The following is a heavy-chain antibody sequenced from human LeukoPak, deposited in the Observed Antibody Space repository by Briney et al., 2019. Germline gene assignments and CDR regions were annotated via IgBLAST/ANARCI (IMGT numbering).Heavy chain of an antibody. CDR2: INHSGST. D-gene: IGHD3-10*01. CDR3: ARPYGSGSYYRVEH. CDR1: GGSISSYY. Sequence: SETLSLTCTVSGGSISSYYWSWIRQPPGKGLEWIGEINHSGSTNYNPSLKSRVTISVDTSQNQFSLKLSSVTAADTAVYYCARPYGSGSYYRVEHWGQGTLVTVSS. V-gene: IGHV4-34*01. J-gene: IGHJ4*02.